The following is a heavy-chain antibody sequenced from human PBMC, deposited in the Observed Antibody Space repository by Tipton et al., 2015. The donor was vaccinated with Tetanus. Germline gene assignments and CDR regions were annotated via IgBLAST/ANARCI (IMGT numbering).Heavy chain of an antibody. CDR3: ARGMAEASNCGGDCYSDYWGQGTLVTVSSGMDV. V-gene: IGHV3-21*01. Sequence: SLRLFCTGSGFTFDDYAMHWVRQAPGKGLEWVSSISSSSRYIYYADSVKGRFTISRDNAKNSLYLQMISLRAEDTAVYSCARGMAEASNCGGDCYSDYWGQGTLVTVSSGMDVWGQGTTVTVSS. CDR2: ISSSSRYI. J-gene: IGHJ6*02. D-gene: IGHD2-21*02. CDR1: GFTFDDYA.